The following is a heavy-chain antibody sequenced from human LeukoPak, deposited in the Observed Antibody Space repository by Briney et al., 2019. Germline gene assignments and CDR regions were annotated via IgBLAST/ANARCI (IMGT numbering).Heavy chain of an antibody. CDR2: ISGSGGRT. CDR1: GFTFSSYA. D-gene: IGHD7-27*01. J-gene: IGHJ4*02. Sequence: GGSLRLSCAASGFTFSSYAVSWVRQAPGKGLEWVSVISGSGGRTYYADSVKGRFTISRDNSENTLYLQMSGLRAEDTAIYYCAKGTGDTAYYFDFWGQGVLVTVSS. V-gene: IGHV3-23*01. CDR3: AKGTGDTAYYFDF.